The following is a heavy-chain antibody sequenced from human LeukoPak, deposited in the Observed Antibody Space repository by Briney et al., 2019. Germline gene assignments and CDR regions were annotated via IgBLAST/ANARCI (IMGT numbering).Heavy chain of an antibody. CDR1: GFTFSSYS. CDR2: ISSSSSYI. Sequence: GGSLRLSCAASGFTFSSYSMTWVRQAPGKGLEWVSSISSSSSYIYYADSVKGRFTVSRDNAKNSLYLQMNSLRAEDTAVYYCARSFGVTAAAGNDDYWGQGTLVTVSS. D-gene: IGHD6-13*01. CDR3: ARSFGVTAAAGNDDY. V-gene: IGHV3-21*01. J-gene: IGHJ4*02.